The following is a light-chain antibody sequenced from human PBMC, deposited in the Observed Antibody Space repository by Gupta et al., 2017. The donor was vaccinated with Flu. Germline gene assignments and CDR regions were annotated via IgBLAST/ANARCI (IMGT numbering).Light chain of an antibody. CDR3: GTWDGGLGTGV. CDR1: SSTIGNNY. J-gene: IGLJ3*02. V-gene: IGLV1-51*01. Sequence: HSVLPHPPSVSAPPGSEVTISCSGISSTIGNNYVCWYQHVPGAAPKLLIYENTKRPSGIPDRFFGSKSGTSATLGIPGLQTGGEADYYCGTWDGGLGTGVFGGGTKPTVL. CDR2: ENT.